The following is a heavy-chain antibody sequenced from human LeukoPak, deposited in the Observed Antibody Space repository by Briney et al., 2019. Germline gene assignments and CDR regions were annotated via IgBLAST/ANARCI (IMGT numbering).Heavy chain of an antibody. V-gene: IGHV3-NL1*01. Sequence: QTGGSLRLSCAASGFTFSSYGMHWVRQAPGKGLEWDSFIYSGGTTYYAVSVKGRFTISRDNSKNTLYLQMNSLRAEDTAVYYCAKGTIFRADWFDPWGQGTLVTVSS. CDR2: IYSGGTT. D-gene: IGHD3-3*01. CDR1: GFTFSSYG. J-gene: IGHJ5*02. CDR3: AKGTIFRADWFDP.